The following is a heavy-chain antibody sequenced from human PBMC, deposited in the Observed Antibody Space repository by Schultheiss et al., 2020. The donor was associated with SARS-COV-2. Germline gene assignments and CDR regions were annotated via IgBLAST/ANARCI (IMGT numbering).Heavy chain of an antibody. CDR2: IKNDGRST. CDR3: AKDTRGYSSTLDY. CDR1: GFTFSSYG. J-gene: IGHJ4*02. V-gene: IGHV3-74*01. Sequence: GESLKISCAASGFTFSSYGMHWVRQVPGKGLVWVSRIKNDGRSTNYVDSVNGRFTISRDNAKNTLYLQMNSLRAEDTAVYYCAKDTRGYSSTLDYWGQGTLVTVSS. D-gene: IGHD6-13*01.